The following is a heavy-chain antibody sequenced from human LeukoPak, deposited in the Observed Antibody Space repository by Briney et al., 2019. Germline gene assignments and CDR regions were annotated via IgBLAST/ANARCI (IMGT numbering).Heavy chain of an antibody. D-gene: IGHD6-13*01. V-gene: IGHV4-34*01. J-gene: IGHJ6*02. Sequence: SETLSLTCGVYGGSVSGYYWNWIRQPPGKGLEWIGEINHSGSTSYNPSLKGRVTISLDTSKNQFSLKLRSVTAADTAVYYCARYSSSWYRDYYGMDVWSQGTTVTVSS. CDR1: GGSVSGYY. CDR2: INHSGST. CDR3: ARYSSSWYRDYYGMDV.